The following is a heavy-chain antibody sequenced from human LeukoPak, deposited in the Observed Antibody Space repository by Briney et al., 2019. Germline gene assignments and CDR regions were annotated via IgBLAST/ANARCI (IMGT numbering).Heavy chain of an antibody. CDR2: ISSRSSYI. CDR1: GFTFSSYS. CDR3: ARDPTTVTTPTCIDC. D-gene: IGHD4-17*01. J-gene: IGHJ4*02. Sequence: GGSLRLSCATSGFTFSSYSMNWVRQAPGKGLEWVSSISSRSSYIYYADSVKGRFTISRDNAKNSLYLQMNSLRADDTAVYYCARDPTTVTTPTCIDCWGQGTLVTVSS. V-gene: IGHV3-21*01.